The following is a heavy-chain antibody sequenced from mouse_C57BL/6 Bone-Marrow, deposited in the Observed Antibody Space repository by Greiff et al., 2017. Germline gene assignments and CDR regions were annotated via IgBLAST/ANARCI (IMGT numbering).Heavy chain of an antibody. CDR1: GYTFTSYW. V-gene: IGHV1-55*01. CDR2: IYPGSGST. CDR3: ARSLYYSDNAY. J-gene: IGHJ3*01. D-gene: IGHD2-13*01. Sequence: QVQLKESGAELVKPGASVKMSCKASGYTFTSYWITWVKQRPGQGLEWIGDIYPGSGSTNYNEKFKSKATLTVDTSASPAYMQLSSLTSEDSAVYYWARSLYYSDNAYWGQGTLVTVSA.